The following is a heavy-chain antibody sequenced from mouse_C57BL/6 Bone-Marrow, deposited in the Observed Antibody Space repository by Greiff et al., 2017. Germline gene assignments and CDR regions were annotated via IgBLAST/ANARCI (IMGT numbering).Heavy chain of an antibody. J-gene: IGHJ2*01. Sequence: QVQLQQPGAELVKPGASVKLSCKASGYTFTSYWMHWVKQRPGQGLEWIGMIHPNSGSTNYNEKFKSKATMTVDKSSSPAYMQLSSLTSEDSAVYYCAKIYYGYLYFGYWGQGTTLTVSS. CDR2: IHPNSGST. CDR1: GYTFTSYW. V-gene: IGHV1-64*01. D-gene: IGHD2-2*01. CDR3: AKIYYGYLYFGY.